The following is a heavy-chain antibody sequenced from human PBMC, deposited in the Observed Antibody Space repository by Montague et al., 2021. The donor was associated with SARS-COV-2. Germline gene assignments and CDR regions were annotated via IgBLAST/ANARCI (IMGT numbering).Heavy chain of an antibody. CDR3: AHSYYDILTGYLDAFDI. V-gene: IGHV2-70*12. J-gene: IGHJ3*02. Sequence: PVLVKPTQTLTLTCTFSGFSLSTSGMCVSWIRQPPGKALEWLALXDWDDDKYYSTSLKTRLTISKDTSKNQVVLTMTNMDPVDTATYYCAHSYYDILTGYLDAFDIWGQGTMATVSS. D-gene: IGHD3-9*01. CDR2: XDWDDDK. CDR1: GFSLSTSGMC.